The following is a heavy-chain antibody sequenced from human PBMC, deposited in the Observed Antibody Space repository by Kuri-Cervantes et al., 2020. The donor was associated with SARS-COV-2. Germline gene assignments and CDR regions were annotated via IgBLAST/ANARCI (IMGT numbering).Heavy chain of an antibody. Sequence: SQTLSLTCAVYGGSFSGYYWSWIRQPPGKGLEWIGEINHSGSTNYNPSLKSRVTISVDTSKNQFSLKLSSVTAADTAVYYCARDPGPLYYYYMDVWGKGTTVTVSS. CDR3: ARDPGPLYYYYMDV. CDR2: INHSGST. J-gene: IGHJ6*03. CDR1: GGSFSGYY. V-gene: IGHV4-34*01.